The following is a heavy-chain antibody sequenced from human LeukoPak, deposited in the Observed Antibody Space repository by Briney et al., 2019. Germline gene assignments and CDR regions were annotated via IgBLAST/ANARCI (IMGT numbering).Heavy chain of an antibody. V-gene: IGHV3-30*18. CDR1: GFTFSSYG. J-gene: IGHJ6*02. D-gene: IGHD3-10*01. CDR2: ISYDGSNK. Sequence: GGSLRLSCAASGFTFSSYGMHWVRQAPGKGLEWVAVISYDGSNKYYADSVKGRFTISRDNSKNTLYLQMNSLRAEDTAVYYCAKDLGLYGSGSDHPHYYYGMDVWGQGTTVTVSS. CDR3: AKDLGLYGSGSDHPHYYYGMDV.